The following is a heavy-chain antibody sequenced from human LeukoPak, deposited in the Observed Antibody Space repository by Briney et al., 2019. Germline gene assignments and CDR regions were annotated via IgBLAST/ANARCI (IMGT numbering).Heavy chain of an antibody. CDR3: AKDERLVRPQYFFDY. D-gene: IGHD3-22*01. CDR1: GFTFSSHG. CDR2: MRYGGSNK. Sequence: GGSLRLSCAASGFTFSSHGIHWLRQAPGKGVAGVAFMRYGGSNKYYVDSVKGRFTISRDNTKNKLYLQMNSLRAEDTTVYYCAKDERLVRPQYFFDYWGQGTLVTVSS. V-gene: IGHV3-30*02. J-gene: IGHJ4*02.